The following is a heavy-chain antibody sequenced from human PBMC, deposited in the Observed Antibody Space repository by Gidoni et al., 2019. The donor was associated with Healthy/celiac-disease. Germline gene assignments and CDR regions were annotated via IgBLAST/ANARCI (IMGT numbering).Heavy chain of an antibody. V-gene: IGHV3-53*01. Sequence: EVQLVESGGGLIQPGGSLRLSCAAHGFTVRSPYLSWVRQAPGKGREWVPVIYSGGSTYYADSVKGRFTISRDNSKNTLYLQMNSLRAEDTAVYYCAKNSPYSSGWYPYYYYMDVWGKGTTVTVSS. J-gene: IGHJ6*03. CDR2: IYSGGST. CDR3: AKNSPYSSGWYPYYYYMDV. D-gene: IGHD6-19*01. CDR1: GFTVRSPY.